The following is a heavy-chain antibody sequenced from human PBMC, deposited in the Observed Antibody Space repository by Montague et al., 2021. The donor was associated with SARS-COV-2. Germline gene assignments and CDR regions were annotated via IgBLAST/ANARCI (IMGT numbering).Heavy chain of an antibody. CDR1: GGSISSYH. J-gene: IGHJ6*02. V-gene: IGHV4-59*01. Sequence: SETLSPTCTVSGGSISSYHWSWIRQPPGKGLEWIGYIYNNGNTNYSPSLKSRLTISVDTSKNQLSLKLNSVTAADTAVYYCARDRGNLYYGSGSYSMDVWGQGTTVTVSS. D-gene: IGHD3-10*01. CDR2: IYNNGNT. CDR3: ARDRGNLYYGSGSYSMDV.